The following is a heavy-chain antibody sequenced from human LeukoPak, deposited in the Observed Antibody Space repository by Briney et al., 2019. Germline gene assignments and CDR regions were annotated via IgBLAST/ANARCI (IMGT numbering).Heavy chain of an antibody. D-gene: IGHD3-22*01. CDR1: GYSISSGYY. CDR3: ARERAKYYYDSSGYSDY. CDR2: IYTSGST. Sequence: SETLSLTCTVSGYSISSGYYWGWIRQPAGKGLEWIGRIYTSGSTNYNPSLKSRVTISVDTSKNQFSLKLSSVTAADTAVYYCARERAKYYYDSSGYSDYWGQGTLVTVSS. V-gene: IGHV4-61*02. J-gene: IGHJ4*02.